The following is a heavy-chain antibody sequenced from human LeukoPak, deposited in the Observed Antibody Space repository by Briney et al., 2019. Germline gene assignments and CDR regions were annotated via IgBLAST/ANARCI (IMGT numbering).Heavy chain of an antibody. J-gene: IGHJ4*02. V-gene: IGHV3-23*01. CDR2: ISRSGDST. Sequence: GGSLRLSCAASGFTFSTFAISWVRQAPGRGLEWVSAISRSGDSTYYADSVKSRFTISRDNFKNAVDLQMNSLRAEDTAIYYCAREKTTVVTPGVDYWGQGTLVTVSS. CDR1: GFTFSTFA. D-gene: IGHD4-23*01. CDR3: AREKTTVVTPGVDY.